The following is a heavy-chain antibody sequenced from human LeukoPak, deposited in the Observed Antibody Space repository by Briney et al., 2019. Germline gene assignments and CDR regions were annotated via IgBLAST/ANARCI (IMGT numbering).Heavy chain of an antibody. J-gene: IGHJ4*02. CDR1: GFTFSSYS. Sequence: GGSLRLSCAASGFTFSSYSMNWVRQAPGKGLEWVSSISSSSSYIYYADSVKGRFTISRDNAKNSLYLQMNSLRAEDTAVYYCARDQNSTGWYNDWGQGTLVTVSS. V-gene: IGHV3-21*01. CDR2: ISSSSSYI. D-gene: IGHD6-19*01. CDR3: ARDQNSTGWYND.